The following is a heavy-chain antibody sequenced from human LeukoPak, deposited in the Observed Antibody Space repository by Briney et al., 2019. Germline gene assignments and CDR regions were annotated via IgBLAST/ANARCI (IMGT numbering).Heavy chain of an antibody. CDR3: ASARGGDYDDY. V-gene: IGHV3-74*01. Sequence: PGGSLRLSCAASGFTFSSYWMHWVGQAPGKGLVWVSRINSDGSSTSYADSAKGRFTISRDNAKNPLYLQMNSLRAEDTAVYYCASARGGDYDDYWGQGTLVTVSS. CDR2: INSDGSST. D-gene: IGHD3-16*01. CDR1: GFTFSSYW. J-gene: IGHJ4*02.